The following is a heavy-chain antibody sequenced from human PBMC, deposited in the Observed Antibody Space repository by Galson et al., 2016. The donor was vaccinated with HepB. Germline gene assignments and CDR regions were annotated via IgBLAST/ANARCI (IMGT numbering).Heavy chain of an antibody. V-gene: IGHV3-33*01. CDR2: IWYDGINK. J-gene: IGHJ4*02. CDR1: RFAFSTYG. CDR3: ARDRDRGFDY. Sequence: SLRLSCAASRFAFSTYGMHWVRQAPGKGLEWVAVIWYDGINKDYSDSVKGRFTISRDNSKNTLYLQMNSLRAEETAVYYCARDRDRGFDYWGQGTLVTVSS. D-gene: IGHD2-21*02.